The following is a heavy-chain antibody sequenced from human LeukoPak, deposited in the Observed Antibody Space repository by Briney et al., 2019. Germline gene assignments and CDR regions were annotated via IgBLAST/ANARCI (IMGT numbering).Heavy chain of an antibody. CDR1: GFTVSTNY. D-gene: IGHD2-2*01. J-gene: IGHJ6*03. Sequence: GGSLRLSCAASGFTVSTNYMSWVRQAPGKGLEWVSGISANAVSTYYADSVKGRFTISRDNSKNTLYLHMDRLGTEDTAVYYCASMPSTEIYYFYYMDVWGKGTTVTVSS. CDR3: ASMPSTEIYYFYYMDV. CDR2: SANAVST. V-gene: IGHV3-53*01.